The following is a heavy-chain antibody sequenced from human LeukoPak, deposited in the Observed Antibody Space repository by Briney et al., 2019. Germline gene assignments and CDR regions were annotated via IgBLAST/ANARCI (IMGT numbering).Heavy chain of an antibody. Sequence: GGSLRLSCAASGFTFSSYAMHWVRQAPGKGLEWVAVISYDGSNKYYADSVKGRFTISRDNSKNTLYLQMNSLRAEDTAVYYCARVYSSSWYASFDYWGQGTLVTVSS. CDR1: GFTFSSYA. J-gene: IGHJ4*02. CDR2: ISYDGSNK. CDR3: ARVYSSSWYASFDY. V-gene: IGHV3-30*04. D-gene: IGHD6-13*01.